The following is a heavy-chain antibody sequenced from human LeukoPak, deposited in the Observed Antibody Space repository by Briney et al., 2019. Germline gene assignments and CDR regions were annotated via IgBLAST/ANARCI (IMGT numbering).Heavy chain of an antibody. V-gene: IGHV4-39*01. CDR3: ARISIVLMVYAMDY. Sequence: SETLSLTCTVSGGSISSSSYYWSWIRQPPGKGLEWIGSIYYSGSTYYNPSLKSRVTISVDTSKNQFSLKLSSVTAADTAVYYCARISIVLMVYAMDYWGQGTLVTVSS. CDR1: GGSISSSSYY. D-gene: IGHD2-8*01. CDR2: IYYSGST. J-gene: IGHJ4*02.